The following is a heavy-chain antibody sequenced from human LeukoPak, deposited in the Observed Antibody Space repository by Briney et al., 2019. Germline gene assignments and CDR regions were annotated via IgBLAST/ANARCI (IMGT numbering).Heavy chain of an antibody. CDR1: GGSISSYY. D-gene: IGHD3-9*01. CDR2: IYYSGST. J-gene: IGHJ3*02. CDR3: ARDSGYYDILTGYSGHAFDI. V-gene: IGHV4-59*01. Sequence: SETLSLTCTVSGGSISSYYWSWIRQPPGKGLEWIGYIYYSGSTNYNPSLKSRVTISVDTSKNQFSLKLSSVTAADTAVYYCARDSGYYDILTGYSGHAFDIWGQGTMVTVSS.